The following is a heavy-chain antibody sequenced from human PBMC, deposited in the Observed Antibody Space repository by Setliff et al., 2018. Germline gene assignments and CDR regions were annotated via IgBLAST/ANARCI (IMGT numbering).Heavy chain of an antibody. J-gene: IGHJ4*02. Sequence: ASVKVSCKASGYTFANFAINWVRQAPGLRLEWMAWFNPGNGDTKYSQNFQGRVTLTRDTSASTAYMELSSLRSEDTAVYYCATRPGIAVAGFDHWGQGTLVTVSS. V-gene: IGHV1-3*01. CDR3: ATRPGIAVAGFDH. CDR2: FNPGNGDT. D-gene: IGHD6-19*01. CDR1: GYTFANFA.